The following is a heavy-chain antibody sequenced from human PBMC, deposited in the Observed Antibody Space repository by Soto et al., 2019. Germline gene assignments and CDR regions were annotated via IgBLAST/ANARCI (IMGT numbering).Heavy chain of an antibody. J-gene: IGHJ6*02. Sequence: QAQLVQSGPEVKKPGASVKVSCKASGYTFSSYGISWVRQAPGQGLEWLGWISPYDDDKKYAQNLPGRVRMTTDTSTPTVYIDLRSLTSDFTAIYYCATGAYYSCIGSRNYHYYGMDVWGQGTTVTVSS. CDR2: ISPYDDDK. V-gene: IGHV1-18*01. D-gene: IGHD3-22*01. CDR1: GYTFSSYG. CDR3: ATGAYYSCIGSRNYHYYGMDV.